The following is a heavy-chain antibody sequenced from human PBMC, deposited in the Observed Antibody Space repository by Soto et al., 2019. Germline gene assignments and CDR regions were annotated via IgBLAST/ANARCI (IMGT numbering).Heavy chain of an antibody. D-gene: IGHD4-17*01. J-gene: IGHJ4*02. V-gene: IGHV4-30-4*01. CDR1: GGSISSGDYY. CDR3: ARYSLSTVTTDY. CDR2: IYYSGST. Sequence: SETLSLTCTVSGGSISSGDYYWSWIRQPPGKGLEWIGYIYYSGSTYYNPSLKSRVTITVNTSKNQFSLKLSSVTAADTAVYYCARYSLSTVTTDYWGQGTLVTVSS.